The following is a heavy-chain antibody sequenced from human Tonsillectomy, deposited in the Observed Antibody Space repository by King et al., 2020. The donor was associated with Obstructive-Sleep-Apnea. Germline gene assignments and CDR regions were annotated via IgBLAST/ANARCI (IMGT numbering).Heavy chain of an antibody. CDR3: AGEGMVETIIDH. J-gene: IGHJ4*02. D-gene: IGHD1-26*01. CDR1: GGSINSGDYH. Sequence: QLQESGPGLVKPSQTLSLSCTVSGGSINSGDYHWSWIRQHPGKGLEWIGNIDDSGSTYYNPSLKSRVTMSIDTSQNKFALRLRSVTAADTAVYFCAGEGMVETIIDHWGQGSLVTVSS. V-gene: IGHV4-31*03. CDR2: IDDSGST.